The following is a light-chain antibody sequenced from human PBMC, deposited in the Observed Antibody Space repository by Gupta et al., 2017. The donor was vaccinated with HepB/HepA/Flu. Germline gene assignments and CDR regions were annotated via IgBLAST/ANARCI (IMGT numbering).Light chain of an antibody. J-gene: IGKJ3*01. CDR1: QNINSY. V-gene: IGKV1-39*01. CDR2: GAS. CDR3: QQSYTIPQT. Sequence: PSSLSASIGDRVNITCRASQNINSYLNWYLQRPGKAPNLLIYGASSLQRGVPSRFSGSGSGTDFSLTVSSLQPEDFATYFCQQSYTIPQTFGPGTKVDIK.